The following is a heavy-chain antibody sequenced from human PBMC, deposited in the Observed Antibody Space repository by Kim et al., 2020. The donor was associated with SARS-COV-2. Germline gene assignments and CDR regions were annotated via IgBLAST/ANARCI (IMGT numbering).Heavy chain of an antibody. Sequence: ASVKVSCKASGYTFTSYGISWVRQAPGQGLEWMGWISAYNGNTNYAQKLQGRVTMTTDTSTSTAYMELRSLRSDDTAVYYCARDITMVRGVIWFSGTWFDPWGQGTLVTVSS. D-gene: IGHD3-10*01. CDR2: ISAYNGNT. V-gene: IGHV1-18*01. CDR1: GYTFTSYG. J-gene: IGHJ5*02. CDR3: ARDITMVRGVIWFSGTWFDP.